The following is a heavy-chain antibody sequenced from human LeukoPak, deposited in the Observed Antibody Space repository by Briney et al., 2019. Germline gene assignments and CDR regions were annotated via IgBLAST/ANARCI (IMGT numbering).Heavy chain of an antibody. CDR1: GFTFSSYW. CDR2: IKQDGSEK. J-gene: IGHJ3*02. V-gene: IGHV3-7*01. Sequence: GGSLGLSCAASGFTFSSYWMSWVRQAPGKGLEWVANIKQDGSEKYYVDSVKGRFTISRDNAKNSLYLQMNSLRAEDTAVYYCARDRHTYDSSGYYYSDAFDIWGQGTMVTVSS. CDR3: ARDRHTYDSSGYYYSDAFDI. D-gene: IGHD3-22*01.